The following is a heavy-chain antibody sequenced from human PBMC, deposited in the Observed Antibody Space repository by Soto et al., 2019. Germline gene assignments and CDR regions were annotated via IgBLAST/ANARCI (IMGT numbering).Heavy chain of an antibody. Sequence: EVQLLESGGGLVQPGGSLRLSCTASGFTFSSYAMSWVRQAPGKGLEWVSAISGSGGSTYYADSVKGRFTISRDNSKNTLYLQMNSLRAEDTAVYYCAKDRELGGWSADKDYWGQGTLVTVSS. CDR3: AKDRELGGWSADKDY. V-gene: IGHV3-23*01. CDR2: ISGSGGST. CDR1: GFTFSSYA. D-gene: IGHD3-3*01. J-gene: IGHJ4*02.